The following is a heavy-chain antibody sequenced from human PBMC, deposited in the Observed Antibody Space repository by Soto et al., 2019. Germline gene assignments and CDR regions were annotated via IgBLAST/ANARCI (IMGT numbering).Heavy chain of an antibody. Sequence: EVQLLKSGGGLVQPGGALRLSCAASGFTFSSHAMSWVRQAPGKGLEWLSSISGGAEGAYYADSVKGRFTISRDNSKNTLYLQMNSLRAEDTAVYYCARDLWWYLHWGQGTLVTVSS. J-gene: IGHJ4*02. CDR3: ARDLWWYLH. V-gene: IGHV3-23*01. CDR1: GFTFSSHA. CDR2: ISGGAEGA. D-gene: IGHD2-15*01.